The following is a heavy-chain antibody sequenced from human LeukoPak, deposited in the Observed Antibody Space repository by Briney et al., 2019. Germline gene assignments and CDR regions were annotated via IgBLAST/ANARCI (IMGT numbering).Heavy chain of an antibody. Sequence: PGGSLRLSCAASGFTFSLYEIHWVRQTPGIGLEWVSAIGVAGDTFYSASVKGRFTISRENARNSLYLEMNNLRAGDTAVYYCVRESAGMGVKAYDIWGQGIMVTVSS. CDR1: GFTFSLYE. D-gene: IGHD1-26*01. J-gene: IGHJ3*02. CDR2: IGVAGDT. V-gene: IGHV3-13*01. CDR3: VRESAGMGVKAYDI.